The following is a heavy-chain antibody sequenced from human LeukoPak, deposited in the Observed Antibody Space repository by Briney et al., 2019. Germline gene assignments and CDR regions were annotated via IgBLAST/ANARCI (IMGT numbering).Heavy chain of an antibody. V-gene: IGHV3-30*03. CDR1: GFTFSSYG. J-gene: IGHJ4*02. CDR3: ARDQGIFDY. Sequence: GGSLRLSCAASGFTFSSYGMHWVRQAPGKGLEWVAVISYDGSNKYYADSVKGRFTISRDNSKSTLYVQMNSLRDEDSAVYYCARDQGIFDYWGQGTLVTVSS. CDR2: ISYDGSNK.